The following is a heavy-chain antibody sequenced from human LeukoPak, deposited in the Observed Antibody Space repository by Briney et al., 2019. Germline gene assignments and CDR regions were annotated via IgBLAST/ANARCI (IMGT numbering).Heavy chain of an antibody. D-gene: IGHD6-13*01. J-gene: IGHJ6*03. Sequence: PSETPSPTCAVYSGSLGSYYSSWIRHPPRDGLELIGEIKHSGSTNYNPSLKSRVTISVDTSKNQFSLKLSSVTAADTAVYYCARNGFAAAGRVGYYYYYYMDVWGKGTTVTVSS. V-gene: IGHV4-34*01. CDR1: SGSLGSYY. CDR2: IKHSGST. CDR3: ARNGFAAAGRVGYYYYYYMDV.